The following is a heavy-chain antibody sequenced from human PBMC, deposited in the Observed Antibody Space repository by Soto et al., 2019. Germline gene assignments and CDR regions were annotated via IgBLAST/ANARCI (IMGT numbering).Heavy chain of an antibody. D-gene: IGHD6-13*01. CDR2: IRSKANSYAT. J-gene: IGHJ4*02. Sequence: EVQLVESGGGLVQPGGSLKLSCAASGFTFSGSAMHWVRQASGKGLEWVGRIRSKANSYATAYAASVKGRFTISRDDSKNTAYLQMNSLTTEDTAVYHCTRHDSSSSDYWGQRTLVTVS. CDR1: GFTFSGSA. V-gene: IGHV3-73*02. CDR3: TRHDSSSSDY.